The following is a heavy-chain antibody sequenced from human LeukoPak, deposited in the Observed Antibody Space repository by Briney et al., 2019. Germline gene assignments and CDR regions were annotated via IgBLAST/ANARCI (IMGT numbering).Heavy chain of an antibody. J-gene: IGHJ4*02. D-gene: IGHD6-6*01. CDR3: ARHGFGYSSSSRVDY. Sequence: SETLSLTCDVSDYSISNDYYWGWIRQPPGKGLEWIAIISYGGSTHYSASLKSRVTISVDTSKNQFSLKLSSVTAADTAVYYCARHGFGYSSSSRVDYWGQGTLVTVSS. V-gene: IGHV4-38-2*01. CDR2: ISYGGST. CDR1: DYSISNDYY.